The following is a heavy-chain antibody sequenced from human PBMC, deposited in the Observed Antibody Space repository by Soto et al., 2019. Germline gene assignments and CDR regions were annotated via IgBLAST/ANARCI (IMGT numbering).Heavy chain of an antibody. D-gene: IGHD6-19*01. CDR1: GGSISSYY. CDR3: ARGWLVGRNYYYGMDV. CDR2: IYTSGST. J-gene: IGHJ6*02. V-gene: IGHV4-4*07. Sequence: LSLSCTVSGGSISSYYWSWIRQPAGKGLEWIGRIYTSGSTNYNPSLKSRVTMSVDTSKNQFSLKLSSVTAADTAVYYCARGWLVGRNYYYGMDVWGQGXTVTVYS.